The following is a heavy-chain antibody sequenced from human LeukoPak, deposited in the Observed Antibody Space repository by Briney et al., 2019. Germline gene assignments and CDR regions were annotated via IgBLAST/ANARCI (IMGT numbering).Heavy chain of an antibody. J-gene: IGHJ6*02. CDR1: GFTFSSNA. D-gene: IGHD3-9*01. V-gene: IGHV3-23*01. Sequence: PGGSLRLSCSASGFTFSSNAMSSVRQAPGKGLERVSAISGRGGSTYYADSVKGRFTISRDNVKNSLYLQMNILRAEDTAVYYCARDSDILTGYYGMDVWGQGTTVTVSS. CDR2: ISGRGGST. CDR3: ARDSDILTGYYGMDV.